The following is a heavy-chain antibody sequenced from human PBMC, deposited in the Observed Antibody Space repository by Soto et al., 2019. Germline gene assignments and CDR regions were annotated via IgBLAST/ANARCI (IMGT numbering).Heavy chain of an antibody. D-gene: IGHD6-19*01. CDR1: GFTFGSYD. V-gene: IGHV3-23*01. J-gene: IGHJ4*02. CDR2: ISFGGGST. CDR3: ATDSFRSGIAVAGNY. Sequence: EVQLLESGGGLVQPGGSLRLSCAASGFTFGSYDMTWVRQAPGKGLEWVSAISFGGGSTYYADSVKGRFTISRDNSKNTLYLQMTSLRAEDTAIYYCATDSFRSGIAVAGNYWGQGTLVTVSS.